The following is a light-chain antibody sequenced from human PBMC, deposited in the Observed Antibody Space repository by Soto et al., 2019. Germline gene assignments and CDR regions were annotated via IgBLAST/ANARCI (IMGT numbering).Light chain of an antibody. CDR3: QSYDSSLSGSI. J-gene: IGLJ2*01. V-gene: IGLV1-40*01. CDR1: SSNIGAGYD. Sequence: VPTQPPSVSGAPGQRVTISCTGSSSNIGAGYDVHWYQQLPGTAPKLLIYGNSNRPSGVPDRFSGSKSGTSASLAITGLQAEDEADYYCQSYDSSLSGSIFGGGTKLTVL. CDR2: GNS.